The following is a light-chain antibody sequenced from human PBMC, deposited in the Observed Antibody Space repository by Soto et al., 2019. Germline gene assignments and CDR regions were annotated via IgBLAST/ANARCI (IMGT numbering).Light chain of an antibody. Sequence: EIVLTQSPVTLSLSPGERVTLSCRASQDVSRYLAWYQQKPGLAPRLLIYDASNRATGIPARFSGSGFGTDFTLTISSLEPEDFAVYYCQQRSSWPPITFGQGTRLEIK. CDR2: DAS. CDR3: QQRSSWPPIT. J-gene: IGKJ5*01. V-gene: IGKV3-11*01. CDR1: QDVSRY.